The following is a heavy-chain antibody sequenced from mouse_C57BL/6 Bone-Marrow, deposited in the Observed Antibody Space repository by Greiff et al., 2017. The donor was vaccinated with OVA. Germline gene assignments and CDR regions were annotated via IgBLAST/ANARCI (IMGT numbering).Heavy chain of an antibody. Sequence: EVMLVESGGDLVKPGGSLKLSCAASGFTFSSYGMSWVRQTPDKRLEWVATISSGGSYTYYPDSVKGRFTISRDNAKNTLYLQMSSLKSEDTAMYYCARHYYGSSSNVWGTGTTVTVSS. CDR3: ARHYYGSSSNV. J-gene: IGHJ1*03. CDR1: GFTFSSYG. V-gene: IGHV5-6*01. CDR2: ISSGGSYT. D-gene: IGHD1-1*01.